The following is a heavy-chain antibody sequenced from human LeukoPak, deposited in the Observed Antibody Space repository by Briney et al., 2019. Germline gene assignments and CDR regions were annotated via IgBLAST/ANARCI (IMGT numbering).Heavy chain of an antibody. Sequence: SETLSLTCTASGGTISSYYWSWIRQPPGKGLEWIGYIYTSGSTNYNPSLKSRVTISVATSKHQFSLKLSSVTAADTAVYYCARHVYDYSNQKNNWFDPWGQGTLVTVSS. CDR2: IYTSGST. CDR3: ARHVYDYSNQKNNWFDP. D-gene: IGHD4-11*01. J-gene: IGHJ5*02. V-gene: IGHV4-4*09. CDR1: GGTISSYY.